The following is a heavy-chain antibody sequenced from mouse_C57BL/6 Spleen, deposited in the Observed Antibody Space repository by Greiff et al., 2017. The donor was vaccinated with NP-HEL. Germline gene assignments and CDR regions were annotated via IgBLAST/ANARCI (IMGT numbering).Heavy chain of an antibody. CDR1: GFSLSTSGMG. CDR3: ARRTLDYYGSSGGYAMDY. D-gene: IGHD1-1*01. V-gene: IGHV8-12*01. CDR2: IYWDDDK. Sequence: QVTLKESGPGILQSSQTLSLTCSFSGFSLSTSGMGVSWIRQPSGKGLEWLAHIYWDDDKRYNPSLKSRLTISKDTSRNQVFLKITSVDTADTATYYCARRTLDYYGSSGGYAMDYWGQGTSVTVSS. J-gene: IGHJ4*01.